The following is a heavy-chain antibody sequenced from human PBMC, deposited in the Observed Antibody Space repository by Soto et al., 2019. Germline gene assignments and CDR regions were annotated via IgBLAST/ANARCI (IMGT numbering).Heavy chain of an antibody. D-gene: IGHD1-26*01. V-gene: IGHV3-23*01. CDR3: AKESTVGSPGDYFDS. CDR2: IGIYANT. Sequence: EVELLESGGDLVQPGGSLRLSCAASGFTFSSYDINWVRQAQGKGLEWVSAIGIYANTYYAGSVKGRFTISRDDSKNTLYLQLNSLRVDATAVYYCAKESTVGSPGDYFDSWGQGTLVTVSS. CDR1: GFTFSSYD. J-gene: IGHJ4*02.